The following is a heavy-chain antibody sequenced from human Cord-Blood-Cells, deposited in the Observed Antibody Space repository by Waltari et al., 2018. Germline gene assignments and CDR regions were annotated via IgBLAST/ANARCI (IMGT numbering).Heavy chain of an antibody. J-gene: IGHJ3*02. CDR3: AREARNFDWLYGAFDI. V-gene: IGHV3-48*03. D-gene: IGHD3-9*01. Sequence: EVQLVESGGGLVQPGGSLRLSCAASGFTFSSSEMNWVRQAPGKGLEWVSYISSSGSTIYYADSVKGRVTISRDNAKNSLYLQMNSLRAEDTAVYYCAREARNFDWLYGAFDIWGQGTMVTVSS. CDR2: ISSSGSTI. CDR1: GFTFSSSE.